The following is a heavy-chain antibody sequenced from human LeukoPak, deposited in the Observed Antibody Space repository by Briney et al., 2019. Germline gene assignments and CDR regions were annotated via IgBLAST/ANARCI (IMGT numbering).Heavy chain of an antibody. Sequence: GGSLRLSCAASGFTFSSYAMSWVRQAPGKGLEWVSAISGSGGSTYYADSVKGRFTISRGNSKNTLYLQMNSLRAEDTAVYYCAKDRDYDFWSGHKGGFDYWGQGTLVTVSS. CDR1: GFTFSSYA. CDR2: ISGSGGST. CDR3: AKDRDYDFWSGHKGGFDY. J-gene: IGHJ4*02. D-gene: IGHD3-3*01. V-gene: IGHV3-23*01.